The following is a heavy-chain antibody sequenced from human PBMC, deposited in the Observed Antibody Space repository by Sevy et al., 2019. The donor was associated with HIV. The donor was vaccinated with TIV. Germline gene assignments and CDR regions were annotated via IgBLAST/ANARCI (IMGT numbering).Heavy chain of an antibody. CDR3: VSLFLSYRSGWSYFDY. V-gene: IGHV3-66*02. CDR2: IFSSGST. CDR1: GFTVNDKY. D-gene: IGHD6-19*01. Sequence: GGSLRLSCTISGFTVNDKYIIWVRQAPGKGLEWVSVIFSSGSTYYADSAKGRFTISRDNSKNTVDLQMNSVRAEDTAVYYCVSLFLSYRSGWSYFDYWGQGTLVTVSS. J-gene: IGHJ4*02.